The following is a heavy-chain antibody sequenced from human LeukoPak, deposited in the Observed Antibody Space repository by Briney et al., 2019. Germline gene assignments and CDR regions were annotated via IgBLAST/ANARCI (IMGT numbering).Heavy chain of an antibody. V-gene: IGHV1-18*01. CDR2: ISAYNGNT. Sequence: ASVKVSCKASGYTFTSYGISWVRQAPGQGLEWMGWISAYNGNTNYAQKLQGRVTMTTDTSTSTAYMELRSLRSDDTAVYYCARICAYYYDSSGYYPYYYYYYMDVWGKGTTVTVSS. CDR1: GYTFTSYG. J-gene: IGHJ6*03. D-gene: IGHD3-22*01. CDR3: ARICAYYYDSSGYYPYYYYYYMDV.